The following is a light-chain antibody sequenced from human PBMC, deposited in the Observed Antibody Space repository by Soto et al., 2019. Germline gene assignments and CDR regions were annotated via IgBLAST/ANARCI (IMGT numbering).Light chain of an antibody. Sequence: DIQMTQSPSSLSASVGDRVTITCQASQDITNDLNWYQQKPGKAPKVLIYEASNLETGVPSRFSGSGSGTYFTFTISSLQPEDIATSLCQRYDNVPPPFGGGTKVEIK. CDR1: QDITND. V-gene: IGKV1-33*01. J-gene: IGKJ4*01. CDR3: QRYDNVPPP. CDR2: EAS.